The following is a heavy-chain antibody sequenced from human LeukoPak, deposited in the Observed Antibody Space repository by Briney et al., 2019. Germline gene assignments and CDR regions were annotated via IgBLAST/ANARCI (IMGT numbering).Heavy chain of an antibody. J-gene: IGHJ4*02. CDR3: ARVSQWLVDDY. CDR2: ISSSSSTI. CDR1: GFTFSSYS. Sequence: GGSLRLSCAASGFTFSSYSTNWVRQAPGKGLEWVSYISSSSSTIYYADSVKGRFTISRDNAKNSLYLQMNSLRAEDTAVYYCARVSQWLVDDYWGQGTLVTVSS. D-gene: IGHD6-19*01. V-gene: IGHV3-48*04.